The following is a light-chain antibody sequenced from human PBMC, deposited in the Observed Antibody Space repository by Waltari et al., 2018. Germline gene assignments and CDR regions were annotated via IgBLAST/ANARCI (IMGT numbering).Light chain of an antibody. Sequence: EIVLTQSPGTLSLSPGERATLSCRASHSVGRSLAWYQQKPGQAPRLLIFDASNRATAIPDRFSGSGYGTDFSLNISRLEPEDFAVYYCQMYVRLPVKFGQGTKVEI. J-gene: IGKJ1*01. CDR3: QMYVRLPVK. V-gene: IGKV3-20*01. CDR1: HSVGRS. CDR2: DAS.